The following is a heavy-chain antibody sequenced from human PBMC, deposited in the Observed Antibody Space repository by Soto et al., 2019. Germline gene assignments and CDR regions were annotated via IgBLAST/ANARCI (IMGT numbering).Heavy chain of an antibody. V-gene: IGHV4-59*11. J-gene: IGHJ4*02. CDR3: ARANWYSED. Sequence: PSETLSLTCTVSGGSINNHYWSWIRQPPGKGLEWIGYIYYTGSTNYNPSLKSRVTMSVDTSKNQCSLNLTSLTAADTAIYYCARANWYSEDWGQGTRVTVSS. CDR2: IYYTGST. D-gene: IGHD7-27*01. CDR1: GGSINNHY.